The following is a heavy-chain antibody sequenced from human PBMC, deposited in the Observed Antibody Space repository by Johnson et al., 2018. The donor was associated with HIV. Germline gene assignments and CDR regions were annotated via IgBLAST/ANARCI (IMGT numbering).Heavy chain of an antibody. CDR3: ARRARDTSTWLGGSLNACDI. J-gene: IGHJ3*02. D-gene: IGHD6-13*01. CDR2: IKEDGSEK. V-gene: IGHV3-7*01. Sequence: EVQLVESGGGLVQPGGSLRLSCAASGFTFSGYWMTWVRQAPGKVLERVANIKEDGSEKYYVDSVKGRFTISRDNAKNSLYLQMNTLRADDTAVYYCARRARDTSTWLGGSLNACDIWGQGTMVTVSS. CDR1: GFTFSGYW.